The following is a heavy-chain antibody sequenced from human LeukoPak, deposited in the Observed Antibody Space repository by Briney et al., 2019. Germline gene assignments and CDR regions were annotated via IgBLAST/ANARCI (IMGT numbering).Heavy chain of an antibody. Sequence: GGSLRLSCAASGFTFNDYYMSWIRQAPGKGLEWLSYINIGGTNTHYADSVKGRFTISRDNAKKSLYLEMNNLRAEDTAVYYCATDGAGFDTWGQGVLVAVSS. J-gene: IGHJ5*02. CDR2: INIGGTNT. CDR1: GFTFNDYY. CDR3: ATDGAGFDT. V-gene: IGHV3-11*01.